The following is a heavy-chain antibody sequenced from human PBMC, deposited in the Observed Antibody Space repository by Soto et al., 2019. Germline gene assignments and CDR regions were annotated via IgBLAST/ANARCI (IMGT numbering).Heavy chain of an antibody. CDR1: GYTFTSYD. CDR2: MNPNSGNT. D-gene: IGHD2-2*02. CDR3: ASVGYCSSTSCYTSDYYYYGMDV. V-gene: IGHV1-8*01. Sequence: ASVKVSCKASGYTFTSYDINWVRQATGQGLEWMGWMNPNSGNTGYAQKFQGRVTMTRNTSISTAYMELSSLRSEDTAVYYCASVGYCSSTSCYTSDYYYYGMDVWGQGTTVTVSS. J-gene: IGHJ6*02.